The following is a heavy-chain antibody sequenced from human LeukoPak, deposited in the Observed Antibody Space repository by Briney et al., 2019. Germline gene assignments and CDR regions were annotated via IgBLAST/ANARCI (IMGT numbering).Heavy chain of an antibody. J-gene: IGHJ4*02. D-gene: IGHD3-22*01. Sequence: GGSLRLSCAASGFTFNNYAMSWVRQAPGKGLEWVSAISGSGGSTYYADSVKGRFTISRDNSKNTLYLQMNSLRAEDTAVYYCAKLSGYYAKYYFDYWGQGTLVTVSS. CDR3: AKLSGYYAKYYFDY. V-gene: IGHV3-23*01. CDR2: ISGSGGST. CDR1: GFTFNNYA.